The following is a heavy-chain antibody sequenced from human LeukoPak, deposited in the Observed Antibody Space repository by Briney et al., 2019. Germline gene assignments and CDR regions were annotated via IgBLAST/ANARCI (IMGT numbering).Heavy chain of an antibody. CDR1: GFTVSSNY. J-gene: IGHJ4*02. V-gene: IGHV3-66*02. Sequence: GGSLRLSCAASGFTVSSNYMSWVRQAPGKGLEWVSVIYSGGSTYYADSVKGRFTISRDNSKNTLYLQMNSLRAEDTAVYYCASLAYGGVYYFDYWGQGTLVTVSS. CDR2: IYSGGST. D-gene: IGHD4-23*01. CDR3: ASLAYGGVYYFDY.